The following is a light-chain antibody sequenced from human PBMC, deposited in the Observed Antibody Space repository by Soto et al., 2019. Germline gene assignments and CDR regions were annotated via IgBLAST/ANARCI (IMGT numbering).Light chain of an antibody. V-gene: IGKV1-5*03. CDR1: QSISSW. J-gene: IGKJ1*01. CDR2: KAS. CDR3: QQYNSYSA. Sequence: DIQMTQSPSTLSASVGDRVTITCRASQSISSWLAWYQQKPGKAPKLLIYKASSLESGVPSRFSGSGSGTELTLTIRSLQPDDFATYYCQQYNSYSAFGQGTKVEIK.